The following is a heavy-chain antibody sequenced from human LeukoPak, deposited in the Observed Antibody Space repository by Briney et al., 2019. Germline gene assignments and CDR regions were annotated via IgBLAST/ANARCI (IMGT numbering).Heavy chain of an antibody. J-gene: IGHJ4*02. CDR1: GFSFSTYN. D-gene: IGHD1-1*01. V-gene: IGHV3-48*04. CDR3: ARVVSGATGGDY. CDR2: ITPTSTTI. Sequence: HAGGSLRLSCAASGFSFSTYNMIWVRQAPGKGLECISYITPTSTTIHYADSVKGRFAVSRDNANSLLFLQMNSLRVEDTAVYCCARVVSGATGGDYWGQGTLVSVSS.